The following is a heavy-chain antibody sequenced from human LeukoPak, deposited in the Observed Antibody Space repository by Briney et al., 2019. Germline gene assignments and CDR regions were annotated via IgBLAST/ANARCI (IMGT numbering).Heavy chain of an antibody. CDR2: ISSSGRYI. Sequence: GGSLRLSCAASGFTVSSNYMSWVRQAPGKGLEWVSSISSSGRYIYYADSVKGRFTISRDNTKNSLSLQMNSLRAEDTAIYYCARDSVAVAEIDYWGQGTLVTVSS. CDR1: GFTVSSNY. CDR3: ARDSVAVAEIDY. D-gene: IGHD6-19*01. V-gene: IGHV3-21*01. J-gene: IGHJ4*01.